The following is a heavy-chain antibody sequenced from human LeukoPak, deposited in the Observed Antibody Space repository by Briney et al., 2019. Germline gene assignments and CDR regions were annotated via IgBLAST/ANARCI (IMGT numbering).Heavy chain of an antibody. CDR3: ARGTSISYSSSWYVVYYGMDV. D-gene: IGHD6-13*01. CDR2: INHSGST. J-gene: IGHJ6*02. CDR1: GGSFSGYY. V-gene: IGHV4-34*01. Sequence: SETLSLTCAVYGGSFSGYYWSWIRQPPGKGLEWIGEINHSGSTNYNLSLKSRVTISVDTSKNQFSLKLSSVTAADTAVYYCARGTSISYSSSWYVVYYGMDVWGQGTTVTISS.